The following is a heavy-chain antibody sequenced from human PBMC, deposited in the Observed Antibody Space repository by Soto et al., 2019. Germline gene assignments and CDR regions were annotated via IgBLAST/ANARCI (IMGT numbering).Heavy chain of an antibody. CDR2: ISAFNGNT. CDR1: GYMFRSYG. Sequence: QVQLVQSGAEVKRPGASVKVSCKASGYMFRSYGISWVRQAPGQGLEWMGWISAFNGNTNYPQNLQGRVTMTTDTSTCSAYMELRTLISDDSAMYYCASDGGYGAGSSFDYWGQGSLVTVSS. J-gene: IGHJ4*02. CDR3: ASDGGYGAGSSFDY. D-gene: IGHD3-10*01. V-gene: IGHV1-18*01.